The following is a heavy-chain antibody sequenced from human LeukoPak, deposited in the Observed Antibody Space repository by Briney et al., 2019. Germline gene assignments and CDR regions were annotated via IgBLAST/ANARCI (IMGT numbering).Heavy chain of an antibody. V-gene: IGHV3-7*01. CDR3: ATDDYGPAGY. D-gene: IGHD4-17*01. Sequence: GGSLRLSCTTSGFTFRHYWMSWVRQAPGKGLEWVANMNQDRREKYYVDSVKGRFTISRDNAKNSLYLQMNSLRVEDTAVYYCATDDYGPAGYGGQGTLVTVSS. CDR1: GFTFRHYW. J-gene: IGHJ4*02. CDR2: MNQDRREK.